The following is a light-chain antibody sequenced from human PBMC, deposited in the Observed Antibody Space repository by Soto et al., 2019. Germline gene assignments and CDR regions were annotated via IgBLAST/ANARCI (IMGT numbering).Light chain of an antibody. CDR3: SSYTIISTYV. V-gene: IGLV2-14*01. CDR1: SSVVGGYNY. Sequence: QSALTQPASVSGSPGQSITISCTGTSSVVGGYNYVSWYQQHPGEAPKLMIYDVNNRPSGVSNRFTGSKSGNTASLTISGLQAEDEADYYCSSYTIISTYVFGTGTKVTVL. J-gene: IGLJ1*01. CDR2: DVN.